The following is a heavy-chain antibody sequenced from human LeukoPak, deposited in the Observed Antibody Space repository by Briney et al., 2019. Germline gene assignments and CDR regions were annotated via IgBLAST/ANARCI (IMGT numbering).Heavy chain of an antibody. CDR2: IYYSGST. D-gene: IGHD2-15*01. CDR1: GGSISSSSYY. J-gene: IGHJ4*02. CDR3: ASLYCSGGSCYSPWDY. Sequence: PSETLSLTCTVSGGSISSSSYYWGWIRQPPGKGLEWIGSIYYSGSTYYNPPLKSRVTISVDTSKNQFSLKLSSVTAADTAVYYCASLYCSGGSCYSPWDYWGQGTLVTVSS. V-gene: IGHV4-39*01.